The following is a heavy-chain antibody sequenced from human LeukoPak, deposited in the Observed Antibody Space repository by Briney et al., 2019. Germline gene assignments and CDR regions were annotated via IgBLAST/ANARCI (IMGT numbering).Heavy chain of an antibody. Sequence: PSQTLSLTCAVSGGSISSGGYSWSWIRQPPGKGLEWIGYIYHSGSTNYNPSLKSRVTISVDTSKNQFSLKLRSVTAADTAVYYCARDRVPAASTFDYWGQGTLVTVSS. CDR3: ARDRVPAASTFDY. D-gene: IGHD2-2*01. J-gene: IGHJ4*02. CDR1: GGSISSGGYS. CDR2: IYHSGST. V-gene: IGHV4-30-2*01.